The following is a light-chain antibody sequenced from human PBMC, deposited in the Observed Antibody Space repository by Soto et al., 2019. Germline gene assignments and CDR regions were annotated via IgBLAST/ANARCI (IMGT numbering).Light chain of an antibody. J-gene: IGLJ3*02. CDR3: CSYARSTTLV. Sequence: QSVLTQPASVSGSLGQSITISCTGTSIGGGGSNVVSWYQHHPGDVPKLIIYETYKRPPGVSNRFSGSKSGNTASLTISGLQTEDEAEYYCCSYARSTTLVFGGGTKLTVL. V-gene: IGLV2-23*01. CDR2: ETY. CDR1: SIGGGGSNV.